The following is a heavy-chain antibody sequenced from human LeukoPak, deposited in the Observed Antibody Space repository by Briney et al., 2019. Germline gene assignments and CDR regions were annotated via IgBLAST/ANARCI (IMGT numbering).Heavy chain of an antibody. Sequence: GGSLRLSCAASGFTVSSYGMTWVRQAPGKGLEWVSAFSATDGSAQYAESVKGRFTISRDDSKNSLYLQMNSLRDEDTAVYYCAKARIASAGTGAFDVWGQGTMVTVSS. J-gene: IGHJ3*01. CDR3: AKARIASAGTGAFDV. CDR2: FSATDGSA. CDR1: GFTVSSYG. V-gene: IGHV3-23*01. D-gene: IGHD6-13*01.